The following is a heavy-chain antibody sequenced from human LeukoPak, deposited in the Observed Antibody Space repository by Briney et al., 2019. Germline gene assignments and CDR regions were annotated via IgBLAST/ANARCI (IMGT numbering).Heavy chain of an antibody. D-gene: IGHD1-1*01. V-gene: IGHV3-72*01. CDR1: GPTFSDHY. Sequence: GGSLRLSCAASGPTFSDHYMDWVRQAPGKGLEWVGRSRNKARSYTTSYAASVKGRFTISRDDSKKSVDLQMSSLKSEDTAVYYCARVKKENGGTTNFGYWGQGTLVTVSS. CDR2: SRNKARSYTT. J-gene: IGHJ4*02. CDR3: ARVKKENGGTTNFGY.